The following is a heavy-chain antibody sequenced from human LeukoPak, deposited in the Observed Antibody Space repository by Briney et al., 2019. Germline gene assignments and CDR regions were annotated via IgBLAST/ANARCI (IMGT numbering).Heavy chain of an antibody. J-gene: IGHJ6*03. CDR3: ARGGITMVRGVINYYYYMDV. CDR2: INPNSGGT. D-gene: IGHD3-10*01. V-gene: IGHV1-2*02. CDR1: GYTFTGYY. Sequence: GASVKVSCKASGYTFTGYYMHWVRQAPGQGLGWMGWINPNSGGTNYAQKFQGRVTMTRDTSISTAYMELSRLRSDDTAVYYCARGGITMVRGVINYYYYMDVWGKGTTVTISS.